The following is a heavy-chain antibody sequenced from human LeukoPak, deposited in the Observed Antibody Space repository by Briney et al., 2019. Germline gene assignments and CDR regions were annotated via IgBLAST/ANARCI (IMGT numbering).Heavy chain of an antibody. CDR1: GFTFSSYG. Sequence: PGGSLRLSCAASGFTFSSYGMSWVRQAPGKGLEWVSSISTSSLYIYYADSVKGRFTISRDNAKKSMYLQMNSLRAEGTAVYYCAGAALRIPYTSSWFDNGFDYWGQGTLVTVSS. J-gene: IGHJ4*02. V-gene: IGHV3-21*01. CDR2: ISTSSLYI. D-gene: IGHD6-13*01. CDR3: AGAALRIPYTSSWFDNGFDY.